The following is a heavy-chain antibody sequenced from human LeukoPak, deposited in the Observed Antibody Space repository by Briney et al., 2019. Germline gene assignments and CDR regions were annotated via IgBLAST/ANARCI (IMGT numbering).Heavy chain of an antibody. D-gene: IGHD6-13*01. J-gene: IGHJ6*02. V-gene: IGHV3-30*03. Sequence: GGSLRLSCAASGFTFSSYGMHWVRQAPGKGLEWVAVISYDGSNKYYADSVKGRFTISRDNSKNTLYLQMNSLRAEDTAVYYCARDGASWSSPTHYGMDVWGQGTTVTVSS. CDR1: GFTFSSYG. CDR3: ARDGASWSSPTHYGMDV. CDR2: ISYDGSNK.